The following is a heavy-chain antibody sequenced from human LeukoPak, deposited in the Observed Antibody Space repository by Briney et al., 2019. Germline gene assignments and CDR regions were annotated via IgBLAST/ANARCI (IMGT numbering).Heavy chain of an antibody. J-gene: IGHJ4*02. CDR3: RKVLAGTCSSTACYVDT. CDR2: IRYDGSFK. Sequence: GGSLRLSCAASGFPFNIYGMHWVRQAPGKGLEWVAYIRYDGSFKMYRDSVKGRFTISRDNSKNTLFLQMSSLRTEDTAVYYCRKVLAGTCSSTACYVDTWGQGTLVAVSS. D-gene: IGHD2-2*01. V-gene: IGHV3-30*02. CDR1: GFPFNIYG.